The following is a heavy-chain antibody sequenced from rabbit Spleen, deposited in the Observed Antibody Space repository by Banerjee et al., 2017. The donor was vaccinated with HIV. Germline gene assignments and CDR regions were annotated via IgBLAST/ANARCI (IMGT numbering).Heavy chain of an antibody. Sequence: QSLEESGGDLVKPGASLTLTCKASGLDFSGDSYDSYMCWVRQAPGKGLEWIACIDIGSSGFTYFASWAKGRFTISKTSSTTVTLQMTSLTAADTATYFCARDHVSTAGYSLHLWGPGTLVTVS. J-gene: IGHJ4*01. D-gene: IGHD7-1*01. CDR2: IDIGSSGFT. CDR3: ARDHVSTAGYSLHL. V-gene: IGHV1S40*01. CDR1: GLDFSGDSY.